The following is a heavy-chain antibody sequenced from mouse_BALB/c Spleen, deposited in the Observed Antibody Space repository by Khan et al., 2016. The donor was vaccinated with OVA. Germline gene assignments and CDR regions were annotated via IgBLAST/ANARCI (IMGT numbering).Heavy chain of an antibody. D-gene: IGHD2-10*01. CDR1: GFSLTNYG. CDR2: MWSDGST. CDR3: ARQPYYHYNIMDN. Sequence: QVQLKQSGPGLVAPSQSLSITCTISGFSLTNYGVHWIRQPPGKGLEWLVVMWSDGSTTYNSALKSRLTISKDNSKSQVFLKMNSLQTADTAMYFCARQPYYHYNIMDNRGQGTSVTVSS. J-gene: IGHJ4*01. V-gene: IGHV2-6-1*01.